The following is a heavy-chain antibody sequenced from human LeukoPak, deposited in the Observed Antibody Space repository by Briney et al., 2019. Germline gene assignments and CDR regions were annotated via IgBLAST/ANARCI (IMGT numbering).Heavy chain of an antibody. CDR2: IYYSGST. V-gene: IGHV4-59*01. J-gene: IGHJ5*02. D-gene: IGHD6-13*01. CDR3: ARDAGLSSSWSNWFDP. CDR1: GGSISSYY. Sequence: PSETLSHTCTVSGGSISSYYWSWIRQPPGKGLEWIGYIYYSGSTNYNPSLKSRVTISVDTSKNQFSLKLSSVTAADTAVYYCARDAGLSSSWSNWFDPWGQGTLVTVSS.